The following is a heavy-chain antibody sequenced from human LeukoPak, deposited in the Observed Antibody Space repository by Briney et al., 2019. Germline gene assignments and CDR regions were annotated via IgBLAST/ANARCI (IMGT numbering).Heavy chain of an antibody. V-gene: IGHV3-30-3*01. Sequence: GGSLRLSCAASGFTFSSYAMHWVRQAPGKGLEWVAVISYDGSNKYYADSVKGRFTISRDNSKNTLYLQMNSLRAEDTAVYYCAKDIAVAGTVAFDIWGQGTMVTVSS. CDR1: GFTFSSYA. CDR2: ISYDGSNK. J-gene: IGHJ3*02. D-gene: IGHD6-19*01. CDR3: AKDIAVAGTVAFDI.